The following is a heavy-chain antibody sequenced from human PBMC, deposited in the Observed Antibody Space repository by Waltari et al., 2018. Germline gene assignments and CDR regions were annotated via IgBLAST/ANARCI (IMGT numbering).Heavy chain of an antibody. J-gene: IGHJ4*02. D-gene: IGHD3-16*01. Sequence: QVQLQESGPGLVKPSQTLSLTCTVSGGSISSGGYYWSWIRQHPGKGLEWIGYIYYSGSTYYKPSLKSLVTISVDTSKNQFSLKLSSVTAADTAVYYCARSFGAYGNYFDYWGQGTLVTVSS. V-gene: IGHV4-31*01. CDR1: GGSISSGGYY. CDR3: ARSFGAYGNYFDY. CDR2: IYYSGST.